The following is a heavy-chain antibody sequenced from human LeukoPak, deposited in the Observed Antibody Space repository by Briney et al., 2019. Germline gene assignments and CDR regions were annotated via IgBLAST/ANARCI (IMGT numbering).Heavy chain of an antibody. J-gene: IGHJ6*03. Sequence: GASVKVSCKASGYTFSGYYLHWVRQAPGQGLEWMGWINPNSGGTNSAQKFQGRVTMTRDTSIITAYMELSRLRSDDTAVYYCARVKSHYYYYMDVWGKGTTVTVSS. CDR2: INPNSGGT. CDR1: GYTFSGYY. V-gene: IGHV1-2*02. CDR3: ARVKSHYYYYMDV.